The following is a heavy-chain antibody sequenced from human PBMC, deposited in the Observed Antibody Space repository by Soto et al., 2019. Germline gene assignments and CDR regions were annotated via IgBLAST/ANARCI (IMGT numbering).Heavy chain of an antibody. Sequence: QVQLVQSGAEVKKPGASVKVSCKASGYTFTSYYMHWVRQAPGQGLEWMGIINPSGGSTSYAQKFQGRVTMTRDTSTSTVYMVLVSLRAEDTAVYYCARGSIAARRLVDYWGQGTLVTVSS. J-gene: IGHJ4*02. CDR3: ARGSIAARRLVDY. V-gene: IGHV1-46*01. CDR1: GYTFTSYY. D-gene: IGHD6-6*01. CDR2: INPSGGST.